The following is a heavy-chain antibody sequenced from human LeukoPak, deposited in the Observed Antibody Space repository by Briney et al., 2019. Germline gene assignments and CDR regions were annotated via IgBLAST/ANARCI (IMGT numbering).Heavy chain of an antibody. J-gene: IGHJ3*02. D-gene: IGHD2-15*01. V-gene: IGHV4-38-2*01. CDR2: IYHSGNT. Sequence: KTSETLSLTCAVSGYSLSSGYYWGWIRQPPGKGLEWIGSIYHSGNTYYNPSLKSRVTISVDTSKNQFSLKLSSVTAADTAVYYCARGRGNCSGGSCYGSAFDIWGQGTMVTVSS. CDR1: GYSLSSGYY. CDR3: ARGRGNCSGGSCYGSAFDI.